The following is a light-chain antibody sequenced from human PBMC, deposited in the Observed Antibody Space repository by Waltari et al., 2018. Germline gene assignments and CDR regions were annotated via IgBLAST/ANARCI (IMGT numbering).Light chain of an antibody. CDR3: MQSIQLPLS. J-gene: IGKJ4*01. CDR2: EES. CDR1: QSLLHSDGKTY. Sequence: IVMTQTPLSLSVTPGQPASISCKSSQSLLHSDGKTYLYWYLQTPGQPPRVLIQEESDRFSGVPDRFSGSWSRTDFTLTSRRVAAEDSRVHFCMQSIQLPLSFGGGTKVEIK. V-gene: IGKV2D-29*01.